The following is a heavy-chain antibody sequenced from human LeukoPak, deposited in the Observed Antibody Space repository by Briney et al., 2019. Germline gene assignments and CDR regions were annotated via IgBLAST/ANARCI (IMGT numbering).Heavy chain of an antibody. V-gene: IGHV3-7*01. Sequence: PGGSLRLSCAASGFTFSSYWMSWVRQAPGKGLEWVANIKQDGSEKYYVDSVKGRFTISRDNAKNSLYLQMNSLRAEDTAVYYCVREVRGVIIYAFDIWGQGTMVTVSS. CDR1: GFTFSSYW. J-gene: IGHJ3*02. CDR3: VREVRGVIIYAFDI. D-gene: IGHD3-10*01. CDR2: IKQDGSEK.